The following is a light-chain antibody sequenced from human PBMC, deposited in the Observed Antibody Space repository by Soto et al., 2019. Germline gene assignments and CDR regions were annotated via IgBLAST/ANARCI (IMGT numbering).Light chain of an antibody. CDR2: GAS. Sequence: EIVMTQSPATLSVSPGERATLSCRASQSVSSSFLAWYQQKPGQAPRLLIYGASTRATGIPARFSGSGSGTEFTLTISSLQSEDFAVYYCQQYNNWPSWTFGQGTKV. CDR1: QSVSSS. V-gene: IGKV3-15*01. J-gene: IGKJ1*01. CDR3: QQYNNWPSWT.